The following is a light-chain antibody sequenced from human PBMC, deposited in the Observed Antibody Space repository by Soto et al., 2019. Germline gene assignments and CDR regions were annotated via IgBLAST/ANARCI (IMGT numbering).Light chain of an antibody. Sequence: EIVLTQSPGTLSLSPGERATLSCRASQSVSSSYLAWYQQKPGQAPRLLIYGASSRATGIPGRFSGSGSGTDFTLTNSRLEPEDFAVYYCQQYGSSPRTFGQGTKVEIK. J-gene: IGKJ1*01. CDR2: GAS. CDR3: QQYGSSPRT. CDR1: QSVSSSY. V-gene: IGKV3-20*01.